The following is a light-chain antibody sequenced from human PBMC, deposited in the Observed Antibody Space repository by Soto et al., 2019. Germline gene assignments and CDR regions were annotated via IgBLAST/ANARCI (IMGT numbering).Light chain of an antibody. V-gene: IGLV2-14*01. CDR3: ISYTSSSTWV. CDR1: SSDVGAYNY. J-gene: IGLJ3*02. CDR2: EVS. Sequence: QSALTQPAPVSGSPGQSITISCTGTSSDVGAYNYVSWYQQHPGKVPKLMIYEVSNRPSGVSDRFSGSRSGNTASLTISGLQAEDESDYYCISYTSSSTWVFGGGTKLTVL.